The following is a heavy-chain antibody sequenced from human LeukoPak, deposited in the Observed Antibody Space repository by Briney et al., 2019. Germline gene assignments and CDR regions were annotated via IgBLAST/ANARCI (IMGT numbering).Heavy chain of an antibody. CDR1: GGSISSSSYY. J-gene: IGHJ4*02. V-gene: IGHV4-39*01. Sequence: SETLSLTCTVSGGSISSSSYYWGWIRQPPGKGLGWIGSIYYSGSTYYNPSLRSRVTISVDTSKNQFSLKLSSVTAADTAVYYCARHMGQWPVLGYWGQGTLVTVSS. D-gene: IGHD6-19*01. CDR3: ARHMGQWPVLGY. CDR2: IYYSGST.